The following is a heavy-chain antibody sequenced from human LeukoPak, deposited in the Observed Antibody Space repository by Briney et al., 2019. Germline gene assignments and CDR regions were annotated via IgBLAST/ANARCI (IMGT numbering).Heavy chain of an antibody. Sequence: GGSLRLSCAASGFTFSSYAMHWVRQAPGKGLEWVAVISYDGSNKYYADSVKGRFTISRDNSKNTLYLQMNSLRAEDTAVYYCRGYCSSTSCYIRGYMDVWGKGTTVTVSS. CDR1: GFTFSSYA. D-gene: IGHD2-2*02. CDR3: RGYCSSTSCYIRGYMDV. J-gene: IGHJ6*03. V-gene: IGHV3-30-3*01. CDR2: ISYDGSNK.